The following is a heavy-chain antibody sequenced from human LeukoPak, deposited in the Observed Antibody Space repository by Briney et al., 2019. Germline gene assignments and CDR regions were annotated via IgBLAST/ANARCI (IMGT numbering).Heavy chain of an antibody. CDR1: GFTFSSFD. V-gene: IGHV3-64D*09. CDR3: VKVGLATYDS. J-gene: IGHJ5*01. Sequence: GGSLRLSCAASGFTFSSFDMHWVRQTPGKGLEYVSAINIDGDMTYYADSVKGRFSISRDNAKNTLYLQMSSLRTEDTAVYYCVKVGLATYDSWGQGTLVTVSS. CDR2: INIDGDMT. D-gene: IGHD1-26*01.